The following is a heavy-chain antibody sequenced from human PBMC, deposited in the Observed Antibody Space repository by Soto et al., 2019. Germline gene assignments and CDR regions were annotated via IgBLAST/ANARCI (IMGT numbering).Heavy chain of an antibody. CDR2: INPNSGGT. CDR3: ARDQVIGDQRYYHYYYGMDV. V-gene: IGHV1-2*02. Sequence: ASVKVSCKASGYTFTGYYMHWVRQAPGQGLEWMGWINPNSGGTNYAQKFQGRVTMTRDTSISTAYMELSRLRSDDTAVYYCARDQVIGDQRYYHYYYGMDVWGQGTTVTVSS. D-gene: IGHD2-21*02. J-gene: IGHJ6*02. CDR1: GYTFTGYY.